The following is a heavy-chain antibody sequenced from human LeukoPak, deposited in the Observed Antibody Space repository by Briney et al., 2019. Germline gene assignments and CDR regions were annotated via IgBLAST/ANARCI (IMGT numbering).Heavy chain of an antibody. J-gene: IGHJ6*03. CDR1: GFSFSSYW. D-gene: IGHD3-16*02. CDR3: ARDYHYYYYYMDV. V-gene: IGHV3-48*04. CDR2: ISSSGSTI. Sequence: PGGSLRLSCAASGFSFSSYWMHWVRQAPGKGLEWVSYISSSGSTIYYADSVKGRFTISRDNAKNSLYLQMNSLRAEDTAVYYCARDYHYYYYYMDVWGKGTTVTISS.